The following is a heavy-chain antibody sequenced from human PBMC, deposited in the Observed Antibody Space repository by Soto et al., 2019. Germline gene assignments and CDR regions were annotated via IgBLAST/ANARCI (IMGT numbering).Heavy chain of an antibody. V-gene: IGHV4-39*02. J-gene: IGHJ2*01. Sequence: QLQLQESGPGLVKPSETLSLTCTGSGGSVSSSSYYWGWIRQPPGKGLEWVGSMYFTGSTYYNTSLKARVTISAPTSNNNFSLHLTSVSAADTAVYYCARLDGTIYDPVNGSYKTFWYFDIWGRGTLVTVSS. CDR3: ARLDGTIYDPVNGSYKTFWYFDI. CDR2: MYFTGST. CDR1: GGSVSSSSYY. D-gene: IGHD3-9*01.